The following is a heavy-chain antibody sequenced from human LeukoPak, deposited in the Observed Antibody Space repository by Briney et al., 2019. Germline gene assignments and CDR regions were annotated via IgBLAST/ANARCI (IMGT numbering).Heavy chain of an antibody. Sequence: GGSLRLSCAASGFTFSSYTMNWVRQAPGKGLEWVSSISRNSNYIYYADSVKGRFTISRDNAKNSLYLHMNSLRAEDTAVYYCARDPHSNSWVDYWARELWSPSPQ. V-gene: IGHV3-21*01. CDR1: GFTFSSYT. CDR3: ARDPHSNSWVDY. D-gene: IGHD6-13*01. CDR2: ISRNSNYI. J-gene: IGHJ4*02.